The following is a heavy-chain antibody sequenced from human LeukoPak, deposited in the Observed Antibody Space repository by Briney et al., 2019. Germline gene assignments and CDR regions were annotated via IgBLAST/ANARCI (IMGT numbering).Heavy chain of an antibody. V-gene: IGHV4-39*01. CDR3: ARHTVIVGATGRTGYFDY. D-gene: IGHD1-26*01. Sequence: NSSETLSFTCTVSGGSISSSSYYWGWIRQPPGKGLEWIGSIYYSGSTYYNPSLKSRVTISVDTSKNQFSLKLSSVTAADTAVYYCARHTVIVGATGRTGYFDYWGQGTLVTVSS. CDR1: GGSISSSSYY. CDR2: IYYSGST. J-gene: IGHJ4*02.